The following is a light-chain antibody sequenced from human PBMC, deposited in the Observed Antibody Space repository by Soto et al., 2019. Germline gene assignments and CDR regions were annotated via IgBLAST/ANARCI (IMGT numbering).Light chain of an antibody. CDR3: QQYGSSPPT. CDR1: QTIKSRS. Sequence: EIVLTQSPGTLFLSPGERATLSCRASQTIKSRSLAWYQQKPGQAPRRLIYGTSGRPTNIPDRFSASGSGTDFTLTISRLEPEDFAVYYCQQYGSSPPTFGQGTKVEIK. CDR2: GTS. V-gene: IGKV3-20*01. J-gene: IGKJ1*01.